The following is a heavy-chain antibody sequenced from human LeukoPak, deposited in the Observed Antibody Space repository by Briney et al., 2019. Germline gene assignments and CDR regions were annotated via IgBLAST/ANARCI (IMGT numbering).Heavy chain of an antibody. V-gene: IGHV1-8*01. Sequence: GASVKVSCKASGYTFTSYDINWVRQATGQGLEWMGWMNPNSGNTGYAQKFQGRVTMTRNTSISTAYMELSSLRSEDTAVYYCARGDRSSWYGRTDYWGQGTLVTVSS. CDR3: ARGDRSSWYGRTDY. CDR1: GYTFTSYD. J-gene: IGHJ4*02. CDR2: MNPNSGNT. D-gene: IGHD6-13*01.